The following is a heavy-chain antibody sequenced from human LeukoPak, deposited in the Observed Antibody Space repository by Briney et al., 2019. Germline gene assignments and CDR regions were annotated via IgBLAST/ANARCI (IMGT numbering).Heavy chain of an antibody. J-gene: IGHJ4*02. CDR2: ISGSGGST. CDR3: AKELAVVVVAATGFDY. CDR1: GFTFSSYA. Sequence: PGGSLRLSCAASGFTFSSYAMSWVRQAPGKGLEWVSAISGSGGSTYYADSVKGRFTISRDNSKNTLYLQMNSLRAEDTAVYYCAKELAVVVVAATGFDYWGQGTLVTVPS. D-gene: IGHD2-15*01. V-gene: IGHV3-23*01.